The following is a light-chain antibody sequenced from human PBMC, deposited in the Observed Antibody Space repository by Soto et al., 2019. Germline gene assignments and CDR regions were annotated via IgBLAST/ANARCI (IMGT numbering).Light chain of an antibody. CDR3: KQYNSYLGK. CDR1: QSISSW. J-gene: IGKJ1*01. V-gene: IGKV1-5*01. CDR2: DAS. Sequence: DTQMTQSPSTLSASVGDRVTITCRASQSISSWLAWYQQKPGKAPKLLIYDASSLESGVPSRFSGSGSGTEFTLTISSLQPDDFATYYCKQYNSYLGKFGQGTKV.